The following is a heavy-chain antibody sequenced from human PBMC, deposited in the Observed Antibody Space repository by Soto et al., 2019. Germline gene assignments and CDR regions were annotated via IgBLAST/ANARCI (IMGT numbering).Heavy chain of an antibody. Sequence: SGTLSLTCNVSGDSISNSGNSWGCIRRRPGKGREWIGTMDDSGDTSYNPSLRSRVTISADTSKNQFSLRLSSVSVADTAVYYCARRPPLFASESSSFDIWGQGALVTVSS. V-gene: IGHV4-39*01. CDR3: ARRPPLFASESSSFDI. CDR2: MDDSGDT. D-gene: IGHD2-2*01. CDR1: GDSISNSGNS. J-gene: IGHJ4*02.